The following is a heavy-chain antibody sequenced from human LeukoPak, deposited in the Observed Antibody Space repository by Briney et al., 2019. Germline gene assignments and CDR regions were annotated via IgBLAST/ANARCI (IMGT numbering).Heavy chain of an antibody. J-gene: IGHJ6*02. CDR2: TYYRSKWYN. Sequence: SQTLSLTCAISGDSVSSNSAAWNWIRQSPSRGLEWLVRTYYRSKWYNDYAVSVKSRITINPDTSKNQFSLQLNSVTPEDTAVYYCARGGSTYSSPGTDYYYYYGMDVWGQGTTVTVSS. CDR3: ARGGSTYSSPGTDYYYYYGMDV. CDR1: GDSVSSNSAA. D-gene: IGHD6-13*01. V-gene: IGHV6-1*01.